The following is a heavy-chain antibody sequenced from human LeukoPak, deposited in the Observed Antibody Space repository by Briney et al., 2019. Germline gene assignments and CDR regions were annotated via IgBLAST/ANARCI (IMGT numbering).Heavy chain of an antibody. CDR2: IYYSGST. CDR1: GGSISSYY. Sequence: NPSETLSLTCTVSGGSISSYYWSWIRQPPGKGLEWIGYIYYSGSTNYNPSLKSRVTISVDTSKNQFSLKLSSVTAADTAVYYCARRGSDAFGIWGQGTMVTVSS. CDR3: ARRGSDAFGI. J-gene: IGHJ3*02. V-gene: IGHV4-59*01. D-gene: IGHD3-10*01.